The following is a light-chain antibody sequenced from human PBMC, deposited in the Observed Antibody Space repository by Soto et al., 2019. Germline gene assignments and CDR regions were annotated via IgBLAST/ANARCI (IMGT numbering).Light chain of an antibody. V-gene: IGKV4-1*01. J-gene: IGKJ1*01. CDR1: QSVLYSSNNKNY. CDR3: PHYCSTPWT. Sequence: DIVMTQSPDSLAVSLGERATINCKSSQSVLYSSNNKNYLAWYQQKPGQPPKLRIYWASTRESGVPDRFSGRVSVTDFTLTISSLQAEDVEVYYCPHYCSTPWTFGQGTKVDIK. CDR2: WAS.